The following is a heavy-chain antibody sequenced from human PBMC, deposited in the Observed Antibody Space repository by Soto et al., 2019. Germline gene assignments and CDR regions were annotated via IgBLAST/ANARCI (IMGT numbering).Heavy chain of an antibody. CDR1: GFTFSSYA. CDR3: AKVFRPTSRKYSSSCDFDY. Sequence: PGGSLRLSCAASGFTFSSYAMSWVRQAPEKGLEWVSAISGSGGSTYYADSVKGRFTISRDNSKNTLYLQMNSLRAEDTAVYYCAKVFRPTSRKYSSSCDFDYWGQGTLVTVSS. CDR2: ISGSGGST. V-gene: IGHV3-23*01. J-gene: IGHJ4*02. D-gene: IGHD6-13*01.